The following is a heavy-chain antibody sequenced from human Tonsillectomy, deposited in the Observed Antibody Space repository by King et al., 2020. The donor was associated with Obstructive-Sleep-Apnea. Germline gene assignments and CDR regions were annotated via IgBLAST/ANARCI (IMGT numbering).Heavy chain of an antibody. J-gene: IGHJ6*02. CDR3: ARVRCGGECYYNLDV. Sequence: VQLVESGGDLVQPGGSLRLSCAASGFTFGANAMTWVRQAPGKGLEWVSGFSGSGGTTHYAASVKGRFTTTRDNSENTLDLQMASLRAEDTAVYYCARVRCGGECYYNLDVWGQGTTVTVSS. V-gene: IGHV3-23*04. CDR1: GFTFGANA. CDR2: FSGSGGTT. D-gene: IGHD2-21*01.